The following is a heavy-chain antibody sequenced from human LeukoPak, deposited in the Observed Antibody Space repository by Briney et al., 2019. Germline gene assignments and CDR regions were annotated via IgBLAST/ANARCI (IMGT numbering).Heavy chain of an antibody. CDR3: ARDMSGSFPNWFDP. D-gene: IGHD1-26*01. V-gene: IGHV3-23*01. CDR2: IGGNDGKT. J-gene: IGHJ5*02. CDR1: GFSFSSDY. Sequence: AGTLSLTCTASGFSFSSDYNWGGRRAPPGRVQWGLSIGGNDGKTYYTDSVKGRFTISRDNSKNTLYLQMNSLRAEDTAIYFCARDMSGSFPNWFDPWGQGTLVTVSS.